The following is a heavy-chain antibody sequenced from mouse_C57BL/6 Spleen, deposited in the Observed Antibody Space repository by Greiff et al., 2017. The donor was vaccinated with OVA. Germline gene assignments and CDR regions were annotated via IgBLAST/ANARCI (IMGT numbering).Heavy chain of an antibody. Sequence: VQLQQPGAELVRPGTSVKLSCKASGYTFTSYWMHWVKQRPGQGLEWIGVIDPSDSYTNYNQKFKGKATLTVDTSSSTAYMQLSSLTSEDSAVYYCARRDSYGSPFDYWGQGTTLTVSS. V-gene: IGHV1-59*01. J-gene: IGHJ2*01. CDR2: IDPSDSYT. D-gene: IGHD1-1*01. CDR3: ARRDSYGSPFDY. CDR1: GYTFTSYW.